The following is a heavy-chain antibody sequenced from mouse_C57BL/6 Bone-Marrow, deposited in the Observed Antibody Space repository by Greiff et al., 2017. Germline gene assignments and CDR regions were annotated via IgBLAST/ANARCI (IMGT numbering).Heavy chain of an antibody. CDR3: ARYYDYSLYYIDY. CDR1: GYTFTRYG. V-gene: IGHV1-81*01. D-gene: IGHD2-4*01. J-gene: IGHJ2*01. Sequence: QVQLQQSGAELARPGASVKLSCKASGYTFTRYGISWVKQSTGQGLEWIGDIYPRSGNTFYNEKFKGKATLTADKSSSTAYMELRSLTSDDSAVYYCARYYDYSLYYIDYWGQGTTLTVSS. CDR2: IYPRSGNT.